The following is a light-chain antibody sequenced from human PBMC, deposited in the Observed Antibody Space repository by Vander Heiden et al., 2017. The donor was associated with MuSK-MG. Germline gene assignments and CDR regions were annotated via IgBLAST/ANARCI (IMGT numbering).Light chain of an antibody. J-gene: IGKJ1*01. V-gene: IGKV1-5*03. CDR3: QQYNAFPRT. CDR2: RAS. CDR1: QSIGIW. Sequence: DIQMTQSPSTLSASVGDRVTITCRASQSIGIWLAWYQQQPGKAPTLLIYRASTLESGVPSRFGGSGSGTEFTLTINSLQPDDFATYYGQQYNAFPRTFGQGTKVEIK.